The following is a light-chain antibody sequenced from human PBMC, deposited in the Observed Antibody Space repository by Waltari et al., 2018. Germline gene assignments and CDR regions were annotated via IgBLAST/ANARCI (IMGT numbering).Light chain of an antibody. J-gene: IGKJ2*01. Sequence: DIQMTQSPASLSASMGDRVTITCRASQDIGSDLGWYQQKPGKAPKRLIYSASNLQSGVPARFSGSGSGTEFALTISSLQPEDFATYYCLQHSTYPPTFGQGTKVEIK. CDR2: SAS. V-gene: IGKV1-17*01. CDR1: QDIGSD. CDR3: LQHSTYPPT.